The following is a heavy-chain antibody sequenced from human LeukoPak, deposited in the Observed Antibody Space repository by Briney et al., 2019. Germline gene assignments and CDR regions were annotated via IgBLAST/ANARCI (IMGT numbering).Heavy chain of an antibody. Sequence: PGGSLRLSCAASGFTFSSYSMNWVRQAPGKGLEWVSSISSSSSYIYYADSVEGRFTISRDNAKNSLYLQMNSLRAEDTAVYYCGREVITMVRGAQVAYFDYWGQGTLVTVSS. CDR2: ISSSSSYI. CDR1: GFTFSSYS. D-gene: IGHD3-10*01. V-gene: IGHV3-21*01. CDR3: GREVITMVRGAQVAYFDY. J-gene: IGHJ4*02.